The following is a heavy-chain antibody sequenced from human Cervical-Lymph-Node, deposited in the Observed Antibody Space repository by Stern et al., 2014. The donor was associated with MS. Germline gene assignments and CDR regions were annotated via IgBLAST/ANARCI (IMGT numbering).Heavy chain of an antibody. V-gene: IGHV3-9*01. CDR2: INWNSGNR. D-gene: IGHD5-24*01. Sequence: EVQLVESGGGLVQPGRALRLSCAASGLTFDDYAMHWVRQAPGKGLEWVSGINWNSGNRGYADSVRGRFTISRDNAKNSLYLQMNSLRAEDTALYYCAKDTSRDGYNHRPSGFDYWGQGTLVTVSS. CDR3: AKDTSRDGYNHRPSGFDY. J-gene: IGHJ4*02. CDR1: GLTFDDYA.